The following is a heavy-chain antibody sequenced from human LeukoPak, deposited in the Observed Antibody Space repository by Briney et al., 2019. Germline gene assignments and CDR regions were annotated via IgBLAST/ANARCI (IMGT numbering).Heavy chain of an antibody. V-gene: IGHV3-21*01. J-gene: IGHJ4*02. CDR1: GLSFTSYS. D-gene: IGHD6-13*01. CDR3: ASGFGSTWATEY. Sequence: GGSLRLSCAASGLSFTSYSMTWVRQAPGKGLEWVSSITSGGTYMYYADSLKGRFTISRDNAKNSLYLQMNSLRVEDTAVYYCASGFGSTWATEYWGQGTLVTVSS. CDR2: ITSGGTYM.